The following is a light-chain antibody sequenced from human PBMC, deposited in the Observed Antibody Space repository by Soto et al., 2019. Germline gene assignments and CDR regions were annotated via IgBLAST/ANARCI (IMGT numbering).Light chain of an antibody. V-gene: IGLV2-11*01. CDR2: DVI. CDR3: CSYAGSYTFV. J-gene: IGLJ2*01. CDR1: SSDVGGYNY. Sequence: QSALTQPRSVSGSPGQSVTISCTGTSSDVGGYNYVSWYQQHPGKAPKLMIYDVIKRPSGVPDRFSGSKSGNTASLTISGLQAQHEADYYCCSYAGSYTFVFGGGTKLTVL.